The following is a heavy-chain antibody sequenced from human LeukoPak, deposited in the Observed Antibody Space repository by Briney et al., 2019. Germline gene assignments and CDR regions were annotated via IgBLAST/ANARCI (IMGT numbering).Heavy chain of an antibody. V-gene: IGHV4-59*01. Sequence: SETLSLTCTVSGGSISSYYWSWIRQPPGKGLEWIGYIYYSGSTNYNPSLKSRATISVDTSKNQFSLRLSSVTAADTAVYYCARITGGYSSSLWGQGTLVTVSS. D-gene: IGHD6-6*01. CDR3: ARITGGYSSSL. J-gene: IGHJ4*02. CDR1: GGSISSYY. CDR2: IYYSGST.